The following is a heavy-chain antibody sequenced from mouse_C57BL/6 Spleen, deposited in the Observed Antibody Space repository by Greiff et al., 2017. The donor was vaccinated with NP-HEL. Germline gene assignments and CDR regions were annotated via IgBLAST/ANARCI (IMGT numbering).Heavy chain of an antibody. J-gene: IGHJ3*01. CDR1: GYSFTDYN. V-gene: IGHV1-39*01. D-gene: IGHD1-1*01. CDR3: ASYYYCSSAWFAY. CDR2: INPNYGTT. Sequence: EVQLQQSGPELVKPGASVKISCKASGYSFTDYNMNWVKQSNGKSLEWIGVINPNYGTTSFNQKFKGKATLTVDQSSSTAYMQLNSLTSEDSAVYYCASYYYCSSAWFAYWGQGTLVTVSA.